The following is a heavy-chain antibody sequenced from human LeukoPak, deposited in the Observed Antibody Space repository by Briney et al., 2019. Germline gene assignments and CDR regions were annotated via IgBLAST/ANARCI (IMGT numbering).Heavy chain of an antibody. D-gene: IGHD3-22*01. CDR3: ARDSGLLPIVTYYFDS. CDR1: GFIFSTFW. J-gene: IGHJ4*02. Sequence: GGSLRLSCAASGFIFSTFWMNWVRQAPGKGLEWVASINQDGSEKYYVDSVKGRFTISRDNAKNSLYVEMNSLRGEDTAVYYCARDSGLLPIVTYYFDSWGQGTLVTVSS. CDR2: INQDGSEK. V-gene: IGHV3-7*01.